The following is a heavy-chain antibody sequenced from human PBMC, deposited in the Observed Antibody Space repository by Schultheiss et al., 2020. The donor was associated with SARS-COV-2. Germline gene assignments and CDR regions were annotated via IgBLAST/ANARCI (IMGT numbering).Heavy chain of an antibody. Sequence: SETLSLTCAVYGGSFSGYYWSLIRQPPGKGLEWIGEINHSGSTNYNPSLKSRVTISVDTSKNQFSLKLSSVTAADTAVYYCARRLVVVPAAPGGMDVWGQGTTVTVSS. CDR1: GGSFSGYY. CDR3: ARRLVVVPAAPGGMDV. D-gene: IGHD2-2*01. CDR2: INHSGST. V-gene: IGHV4-34*01. J-gene: IGHJ6*02.